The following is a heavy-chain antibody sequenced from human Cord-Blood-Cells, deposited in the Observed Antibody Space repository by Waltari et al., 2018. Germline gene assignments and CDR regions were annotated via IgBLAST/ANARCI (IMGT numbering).Heavy chain of an antibody. V-gene: IGHV4-31*03. J-gene: IGHJ6*03. CDR2: IYYSVRP. CDR1: GASIGSGGSY. Sequence: QVQLQESGPGLVKPSQTLSLTCTVSGASIGSGGSYWSWIRQHPAQGREWSGYIYYSVRPYYNPSIKSRVTRSVDSSKIQFSVKLSSVTAADTAVYYCARVKSGTYYDFWSGYSNYYYMDVWGKGTTVTVSS. CDR3: ARVKSGTYYDFWSGYSNYYYMDV. D-gene: IGHD3-3*01.